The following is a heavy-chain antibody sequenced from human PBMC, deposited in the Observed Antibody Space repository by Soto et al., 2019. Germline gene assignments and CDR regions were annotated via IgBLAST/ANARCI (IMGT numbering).Heavy chain of an antibody. D-gene: IGHD4-17*01. V-gene: IGHV4-39*01. Sequence: QLQLQESGPGLVKPSETLSLTCTVSGGSISSSSYYWGWIRQPPGKGLEWIGSIYYSGSTYYNPSLKSRVTISVDTSKNQFSLKLSSVTAADTAVYYCARHAFTVTIDYWGQGTLVTVSS. J-gene: IGHJ4*02. CDR3: ARHAFTVTIDY. CDR1: GGSISSSSYY. CDR2: IYYSGST.